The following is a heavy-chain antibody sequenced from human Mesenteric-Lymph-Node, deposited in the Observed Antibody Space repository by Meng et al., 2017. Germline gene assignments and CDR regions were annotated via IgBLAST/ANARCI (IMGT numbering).Heavy chain of an antibody. Sequence: QVQLVQSGPEVKKPGASLKVSCKASGYTFTAFGISWVRQAPGQGLEWMGWISAYNGNRDYAQKFQGRVTMTTDTSTSTTYLELRNLGSDDTAVFYCTRDLGGVPGSFFDFWGQGTLVTVSS. CDR1: GYTFTAFG. CDR2: ISAYNGNR. J-gene: IGHJ4*02. V-gene: IGHV1-18*01. D-gene: IGHD6-19*01. CDR3: TRDLGGVPGSFFDF.